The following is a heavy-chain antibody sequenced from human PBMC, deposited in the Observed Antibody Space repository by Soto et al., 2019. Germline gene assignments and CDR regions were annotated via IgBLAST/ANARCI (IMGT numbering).Heavy chain of an antibody. D-gene: IGHD1-7*01. CDR1: GYSFTGHD. J-gene: IGHJ6*02. CDR3: VKLAELKSGYYHAMDD. CDR2: MNPKSGGT. Sequence: QVQLVQSGAEVRKPGASVRVSCKASGYSFTGHDVNWVRQASGQGLEWMGWMNPKSGGTGYAQKLQGGVTMTRDPSINTAYMVLSGLTSHDPDVSYCVKLAELKSGYYHAMDDWGQGTTVTVSS. V-gene: IGHV1-8*01.